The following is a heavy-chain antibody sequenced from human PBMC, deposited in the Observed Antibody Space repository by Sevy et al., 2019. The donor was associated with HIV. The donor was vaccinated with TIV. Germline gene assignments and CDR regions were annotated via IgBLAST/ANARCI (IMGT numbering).Heavy chain of an antibody. CDR2: ISSGTSTI. Sequence: GGSLRLSCGASGFTFSGYSMNWVRQAPGKGLEWVSYISSGTSTIYYADSVKGRFTISRDNAKNSLYLQMNSLRLEDTAPYYCAKNTAAVGVGGFDYWGHGTLGTVSS. CDR1: GFTFSGYS. CDR3: AKNTAAVGVGGFDY. D-gene: IGHD6-13*01. V-gene: IGHV3-48*01. J-gene: IGHJ4*01.